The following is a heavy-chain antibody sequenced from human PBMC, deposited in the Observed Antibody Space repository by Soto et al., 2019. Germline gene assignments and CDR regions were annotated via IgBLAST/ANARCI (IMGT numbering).Heavy chain of an antibody. D-gene: IGHD2-2*01. CDR2: IYYSGNT. Sequence: SETLSLTWTVSSGSISSYYWNWSRQPPGKGLEWIGSIYYSGNTNYSPSLKSRVTISVDTSKKQFSLKLTSVTAADTAMYYCARGYCSTTSCYEFDYWGQGTLVTVSS. V-gene: IGHV4-59*01. CDR1: SGSISSYY. CDR3: ARGYCSTTSCYEFDY. J-gene: IGHJ4*02.